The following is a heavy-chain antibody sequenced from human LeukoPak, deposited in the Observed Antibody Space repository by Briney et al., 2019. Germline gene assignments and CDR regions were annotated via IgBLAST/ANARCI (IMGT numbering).Heavy chain of an antibody. J-gene: IGHJ5*02. CDR3: ARGSNGLDR. CDR1: GGSFSGYY. V-gene: IGHV4-34*01. CDR2: INHSGST. D-gene: IGHD1-1*01. Sequence: ASETLSLTCAVYGGSFSGYYWSWIRQPPGKGLEWIGEINHSGSTNYNPSLKSRVTISVDTSKNQFSLKLSSVTAADTAVYYCARGSNGLDRWGQGTLVTVSS.